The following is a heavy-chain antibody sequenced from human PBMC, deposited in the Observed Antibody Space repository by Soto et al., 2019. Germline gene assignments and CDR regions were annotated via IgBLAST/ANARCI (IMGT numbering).Heavy chain of an antibody. V-gene: IGHV3-30-3*01. CDR2: ISYDGSNK. J-gene: IGHJ4*02. CDR1: GFTFSNYA. CDR3: ARRPVTYYFDY. D-gene: IGHD4-17*01. Sequence: QVQLVESGGGVVQPGRSLRLSCAASGFTFSNYAMHWVRQAPGKGLEWVAVISYDGSNKYYADSVKGRFTISRDNSKNTLYLQMNSLRVEDTAVYYCARRPVTYYFDYWGQGTLVTVSS.